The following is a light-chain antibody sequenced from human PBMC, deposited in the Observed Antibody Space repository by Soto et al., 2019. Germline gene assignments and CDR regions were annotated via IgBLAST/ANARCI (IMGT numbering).Light chain of an antibody. CDR2: YDD. Sequence: QSVLTQPPSVSEAPRQRGTIPCSGSSSNIGNNAVNWYQQLPGKAPKLLIYYDDLLPSGVSDRFSGSKSGTSASLAISGLQSEDEADYYCAAWDDSLNGRVVFGGGTQLTVL. J-gene: IGLJ2*01. V-gene: IGLV1-36*01. CDR3: AAWDDSLNGRVV. CDR1: SSNIGNNA.